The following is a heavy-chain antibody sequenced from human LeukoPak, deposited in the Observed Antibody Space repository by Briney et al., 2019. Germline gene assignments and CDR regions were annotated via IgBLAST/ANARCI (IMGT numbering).Heavy chain of an antibody. D-gene: IGHD6-19*01. Sequence: PSETLSLTCAVSGASISGSGYYLGWIRQPPGKGLEWIGNIYYTGSTYYNASLQSRVTISIDMSKNQFFLRLSSVTAADTAMYYCVKSGGYGLIDYWGQGTLVTVSS. CDR3: VKSGGYGLIDY. CDR2: IYYTGST. V-gene: IGHV4-39*01. J-gene: IGHJ4*02. CDR1: GASISGSGYY.